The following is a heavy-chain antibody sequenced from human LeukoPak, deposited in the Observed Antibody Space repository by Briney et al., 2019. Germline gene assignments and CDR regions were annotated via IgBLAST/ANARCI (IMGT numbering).Heavy chain of an antibody. CDR2: IYYSGST. Sequence: SETLSLTCTVSGGSISSSSFYWGWIRQPPGRGLEWIGSIYYSGSTSYNPSLKSRVTISADTSKNQFSLKLSFVTAADTAVYYCARHSGSFYFYYYMDVWGKGTTVTVSS. J-gene: IGHJ6*03. V-gene: IGHV4-39*07. CDR3: ARHSGSFYFYYYMDV. D-gene: IGHD1-26*01. CDR1: GGSISSSSFY.